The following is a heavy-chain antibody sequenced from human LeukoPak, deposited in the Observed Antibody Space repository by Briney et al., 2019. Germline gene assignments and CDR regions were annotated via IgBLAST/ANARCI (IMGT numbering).Heavy chain of an antibody. J-gene: IGHJ6*02. Sequence: GGSLRLSCAASGFTFSSYAMHWVRQAPGKGLEWVAVISYDGSNKYYADSVKGRFTISRDNSNNTLYLQMNSLRAEDTAVYYCARESTSSGWYENYYGMDVWGQGTTVTVSS. V-gene: IGHV3-30-3*01. CDR2: ISYDGSNK. D-gene: IGHD6-19*01. CDR3: ARESTSSGWYENYYGMDV. CDR1: GFTFSSYA.